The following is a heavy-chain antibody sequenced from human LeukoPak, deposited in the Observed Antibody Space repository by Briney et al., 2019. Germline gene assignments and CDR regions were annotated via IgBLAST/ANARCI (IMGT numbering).Heavy chain of an antibody. CDR1: GFTLSSYW. V-gene: IGHV3-7*01. Sequence: GGSLRLSCAASGFTLSSYWMSWVRQAPGKGLEWVANIKEDGSEKYYVDSAKGRFTISRDNAKNSLYLHMNSLTAEDTAMYYCARDWLAGVPFDAFDLWGQGTMVTVSS. CDR3: ARDWLAGVPFDAFDL. D-gene: IGHD3-10*01. CDR2: IKEDGSEK. J-gene: IGHJ3*01.